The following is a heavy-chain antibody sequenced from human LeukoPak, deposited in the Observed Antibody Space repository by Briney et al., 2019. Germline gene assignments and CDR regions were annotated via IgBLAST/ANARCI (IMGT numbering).Heavy chain of an antibody. V-gene: IGHV1-8*01. CDR1: GYTFTSYD. J-gene: IGHJ4*02. CDR2: MNPNSGNT. Sequence: ASVKVSCKASGYTFTSYDINWVRQATGQGLEWMGWMNPNSGNTGYAQKFQGRVTVTRNTSISTAYMELSSLRSEDTAVYYCARVDCTNGVCYSFDYWGQGTLVTVSS. D-gene: IGHD2-8*01. CDR3: ARVDCTNGVCYSFDY.